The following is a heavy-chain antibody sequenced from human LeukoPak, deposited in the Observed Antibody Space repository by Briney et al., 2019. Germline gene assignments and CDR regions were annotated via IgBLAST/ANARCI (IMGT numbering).Heavy chain of an antibody. J-gene: IGHJ4*02. Sequence: ASVKVSCKASGYTFTVYYMHWVRQAHGQGIEWMGWINPNSGGTNYAQKFQGRVTMTRDTSISTAYMELSRLRSDDTAVYYCARDPGDYGDPHWGQGTLVTVSS. CDR2: INPNSGGT. CDR3: ARDPGDYGDPH. CDR1: GYTFTVYY. V-gene: IGHV1-2*02. D-gene: IGHD4-17*01.